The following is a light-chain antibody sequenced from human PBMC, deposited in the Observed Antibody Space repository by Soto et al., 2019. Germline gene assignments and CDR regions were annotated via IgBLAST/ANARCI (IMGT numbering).Light chain of an antibody. J-gene: IGLJ2*01. CDR3: QAWDSSTVV. V-gene: IGLV3-1*01. Sequence: SYELTQPPSVSVSPGQTASITCSGDKLRDKYAWYQQKPGQSPVLVIYQDNKRPSGIPERFSGSNSGNTATLTISGTQPMDEADYYCQAWDSSTVVFGGGTKLTVL. CDR1: KLRDKY. CDR2: QDN.